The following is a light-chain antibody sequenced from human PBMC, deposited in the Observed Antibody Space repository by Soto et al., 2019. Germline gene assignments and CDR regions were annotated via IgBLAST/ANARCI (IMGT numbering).Light chain of an antibody. CDR1: QNIRDN. J-gene: IGKJ3*01. CDR2: GTT. V-gene: IGKV3-15*01. Sequence: TQSPATLSVSPGERATLSCRASQNIRDNLVWHQQRPGQAPRILIYGTTTRATGVPARFSGRVFGIDFTLAIHRLQSEDFAMYYWQHFITWPPLFTFGPGATVDIK. CDR3: QHFITWPPLFT.